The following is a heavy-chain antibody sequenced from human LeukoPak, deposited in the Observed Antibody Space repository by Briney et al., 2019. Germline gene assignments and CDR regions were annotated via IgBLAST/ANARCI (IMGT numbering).Heavy chain of an antibody. D-gene: IGHD1-26*01. CDR3: AKDGGTHFDH. CDR2: IYSGGST. Sequence: RAGGSLRLSCAASEFSVGSNYMTWVRQAPGKGLEWVSLIYSGGSTYYADSVKGRFTISRDNSKNTLYLQMNTLRADDTAVYYCAKDGGTHFDHWGQGTLVTVSS. V-gene: IGHV3-66*01. J-gene: IGHJ4*02. CDR1: EFSVGSNY.